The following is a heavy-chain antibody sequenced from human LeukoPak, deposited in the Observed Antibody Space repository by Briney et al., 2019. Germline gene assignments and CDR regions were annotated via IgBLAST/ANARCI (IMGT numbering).Heavy chain of an antibody. CDR2: INSDGSST. V-gene: IGHV3-74*01. Sequence: GGSLRLSCAASGFTVSNNYMSWVRQAPGKGLVWVSRINSDGSSTSYADSVKGRFTISRDNAKNTLYLQMNSLRAEDTAVYYCARDDSSGYYIFDYWGQGTLVTVSS. CDR3: ARDDSSGYYIFDY. CDR1: GFTVSNNY. J-gene: IGHJ4*02. D-gene: IGHD3-22*01.